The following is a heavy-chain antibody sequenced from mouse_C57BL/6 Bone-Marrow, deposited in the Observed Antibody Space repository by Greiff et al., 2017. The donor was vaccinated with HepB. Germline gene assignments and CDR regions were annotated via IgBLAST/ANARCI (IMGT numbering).Heavy chain of an antibody. J-gene: IGHJ3*01. CDR2: IYPGNSDT. D-gene: IGHD1-1*01. CDR1: GYTFTSYW. CDR3: TIGYGSSYSAWFAY. V-gene: IGHV1-5*01. Sequence: EVQLQQSGTVLARPGASVKMSCKTSGYTFTSYWMHWVKQRPGQGLEWIGAIYPGNSDTSYNQKFKGKAKLTAVTSASTAYMELSSLTNEDSAVYYCTIGYGSSYSAWFAYWGQGTLVTVSA.